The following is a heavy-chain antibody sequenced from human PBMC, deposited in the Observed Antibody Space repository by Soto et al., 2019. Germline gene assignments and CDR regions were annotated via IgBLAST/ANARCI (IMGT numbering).Heavy chain of an antibody. CDR3: ARVGKNDYGDYFYGMDV. D-gene: IGHD4-17*01. V-gene: IGHV1-69*01. CDR1: GGTFSTYA. Sequence: QVQLVQSGAEVKKPGSSVKVSCKASGGTFSTYAISWVRQAPGQGLEWMGGIIPIFGTANYAQKFQDRVTITADESTRTAYMELSSLRSEDTAVYYCARVGKNDYGDYFYGMDVWGQGTTVTVSS. CDR2: IIPIFGTA. J-gene: IGHJ6*02.